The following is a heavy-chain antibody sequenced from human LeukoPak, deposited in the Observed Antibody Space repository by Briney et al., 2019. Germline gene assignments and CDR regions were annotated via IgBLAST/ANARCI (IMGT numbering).Heavy chain of an antibody. Sequence: SETLSLTCAVYGGSFSGYYWSWIRQPPGKGLEWIGEINHSGSTNYNPSLKSRVTISVDTSKNQFSLKLSSVTAADMAVYYCARLAGAAAGGWGQGTLVTVSS. D-gene: IGHD6-13*01. V-gene: IGHV4-34*01. J-gene: IGHJ4*02. CDR2: INHSGST. CDR1: GGSFSGYY. CDR3: ARLAGAAAGG.